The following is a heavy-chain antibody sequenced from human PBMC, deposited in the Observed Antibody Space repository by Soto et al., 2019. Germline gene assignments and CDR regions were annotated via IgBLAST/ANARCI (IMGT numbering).Heavy chain of an antibody. CDR1: GYFFSSDYF. CDR2: IYQSGST. V-gene: IGHV4-38-2*01. Sequence: SETLSLTCAVSGYFFSSDYFWGWIRQPPGKGLEWIGSIYQSGSTYYNPSLKSRVSTSVDTSKNQFSLKLSSVTAADTAVYYCARAAYGSSTLFDYWGRGALVTVSA. CDR3: ARAAYGSSTLFDY. J-gene: IGHJ4*02. D-gene: IGHD6-13*01.